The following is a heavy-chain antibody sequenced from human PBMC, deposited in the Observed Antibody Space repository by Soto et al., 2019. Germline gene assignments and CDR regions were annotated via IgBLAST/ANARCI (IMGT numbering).Heavy chain of an antibody. CDR2: IYYSGST. CDR1: GVSVNSGTYY. J-gene: IGHJ5*02. V-gene: IGHV4-61*01. Sequence: SETLSLTCTVSGVSVNSGTYYWSWIRQPPGKGLEWIGYIYYSGSTNYNPSLKSRLAISIDTSQNQFSLKLSSVSAADTAVYYCARARRGRGGFYESTDNLLETWGQGTLVTVSS. CDR3: ARARRGRGGFYESTDNLLET. D-gene: IGHD3-22*01.